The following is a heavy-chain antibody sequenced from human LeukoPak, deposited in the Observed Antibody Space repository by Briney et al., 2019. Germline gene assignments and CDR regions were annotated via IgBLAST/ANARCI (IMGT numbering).Heavy chain of an antibody. J-gene: IGHJ2*01. CDR1: GGSISSGGYY. CDR3: ARRPYCSSTSCSRGHWYFDL. V-gene: IGHV4-31*03. CDR2: IYYSGST. Sequence: SETLSLTCTVSGGSISSGGYYWSWIRQHPGKGLEWIGYIYYSGSTYYNPSLKSRVTISVDTSKNQFSLKLSLVTAADTAVYYCARRPYCSSTSCSRGHWYFDLWGRGTLVTVSS. D-gene: IGHD2-2*01.